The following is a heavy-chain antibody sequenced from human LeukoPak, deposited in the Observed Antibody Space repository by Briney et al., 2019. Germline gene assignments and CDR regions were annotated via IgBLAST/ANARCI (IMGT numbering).Heavy chain of an antibody. CDR3: ARARVSYYYDSSAPHDY. V-gene: IGHV1-2*02. Sequence: GASVKVSCKASGYTFTGYYMHWVRQAPGRGLEWMGWINPNSGGTNYAQKFQGRVTMTRDTSISTAYMELSRLRSDDTAVYYCARARVSYYYDSSAPHDYWGQGTLVTVSS. D-gene: IGHD3-22*01. CDR2: INPNSGGT. J-gene: IGHJ4*02. CDR1: GYTFTGYY.